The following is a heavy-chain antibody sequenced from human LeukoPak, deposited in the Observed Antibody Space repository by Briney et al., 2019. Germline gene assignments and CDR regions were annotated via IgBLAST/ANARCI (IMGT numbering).Heavy chain of an antibody. J-gene: IGHJ4*02. D-gene: IGHD6-13*01. CDR1: GFTFSSYA. V-gene: IGHV3-23*01. Sequence: GGSLRLSCAASGFTFSSYAMSWVRQAPGKGLEWVSAISGSGGSTYYADSVKGRFTISRDNSKNTLYLQMNSLRAEDTAVYYCAKDLRAAAGRSHRPDYWGQGTLVTVSS. CDR2: ISGSGGST. CDR3: AKDLRAAAGRSHRPDY.